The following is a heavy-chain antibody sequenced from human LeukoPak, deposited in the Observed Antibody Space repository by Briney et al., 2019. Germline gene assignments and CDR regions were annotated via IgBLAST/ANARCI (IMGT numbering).Heavy chain of an antibody. V-gene: IGHV4-59*01. CDR2: ISYSGST. D-gene: IGHD4-17*01. CDR1: GGSISTFF. Sequence: PSETLSLTCTVSGGSISTFFWSWIRQPPGKGLEWIGFISYSGSTNYNPSLKSRVTISVDTSKNQFSLKLSSVTAADTAVYYCARARRGAIRGDYDAFDIWGQGTMVTVSS. J-gene: IGHJ3*02. CDR3: ARARRGAIRGDYDAFDI.